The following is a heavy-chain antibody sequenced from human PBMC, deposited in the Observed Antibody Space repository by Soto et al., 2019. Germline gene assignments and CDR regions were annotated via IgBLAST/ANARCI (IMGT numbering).Heavy chain of an antibody. CDR3: ARARGTKGVCYLGSCEYYFGY. CDR1: GFTFSSYW. J-gene: IGHJ4*02. V-gene: IGHV3-7*04. CDR2: IKQDGSEN. Sequence: EVQVVESGGGLVQPGGSLRLSCGASGFTFSSYWMSWVRQAPGKGLEWVANIKQDGSENYYVDSVKGRFTISRDNAKNSLYLQMNSLRAEDTAVYYCARARGTKGVCYLGSCEYYFGYWGQGTLVTVSS. D-gene: IGHD2-8*01.